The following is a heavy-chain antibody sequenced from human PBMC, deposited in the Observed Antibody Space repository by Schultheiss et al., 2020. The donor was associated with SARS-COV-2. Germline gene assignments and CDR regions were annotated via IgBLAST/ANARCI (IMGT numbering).Heavy chain of an antibody. V-gene: IGHV3-9*01. Sequence: GGSLRLSCAASGFTFDDYAMHWVRQAPGKGLEWVSGISWNSGSIGYADSVKGRFTISRDNAKNSLYLQMNSLRAEDTALYYCAKASAVDTAMVTAFDIWGQGTMVTVSS. CDR3: AKASAVDTAMVTAFDI. D-gene: IGHD5-18*01. J-gene: IGHJ3*02. CDR2: ISWNSGSI. CDR1: GFTFDDYA.